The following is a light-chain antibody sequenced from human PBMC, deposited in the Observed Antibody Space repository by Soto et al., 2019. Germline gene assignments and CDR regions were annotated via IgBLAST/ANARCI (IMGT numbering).Light chain of an antibody. CDR1: QSVSSY. J-gene: IGKJ5*01. CDR2: DAS. CDR3: QQRSNWPPVIT. Sequence: EIVLTQSPATLSLSPGERATLSCRASQSVSSYLAWYQQKPGQAPRLLIYDASNRATGIQARFSGSGSGTDFTLTISSLEPEDFAVYYCQQRSNWPPVITFGQGTRLEIK. V-gene: IGKV3-11*01.